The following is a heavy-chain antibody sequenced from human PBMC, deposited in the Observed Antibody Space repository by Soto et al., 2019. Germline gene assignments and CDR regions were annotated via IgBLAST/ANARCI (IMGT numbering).Heavy chain of an antibody. V-gene: IGHV4-39*01. CDR2: IYYSGST. J-gene: IGHJ4*02. CDR3: AASPSTVVTRFSLADY. D-gene: IGHD4-17*01. Sequence: SETLSLTCTVSGGSISSSSYYWGWIRQPPGKGLEWIGSIYYSGSTSYNPSLKSRVTISIDTSKNQFSLHLSSVTAADTALYYCAASPSTVVTRFSLADYWGRGTLVTVSS. CDR1: GGSISSSSYY.